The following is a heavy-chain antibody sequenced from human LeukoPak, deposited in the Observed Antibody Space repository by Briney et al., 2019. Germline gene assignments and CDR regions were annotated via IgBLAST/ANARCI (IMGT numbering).Heavy chain of an antibody. D-gene: IGHD2-15*01. CDR1: GGTFSSYA. CDR2: IIPIFGTA. J-gene: IGHJ4*02. Sequence: ASVKVSCKASGGTFSSYAISWVRQAPGQGLEWMGGIIPIFGTANYAQKFQGRVTITADESTSTAYMELSNLRSEDTAVYYCARGTPGDLGYCSGGSCFSFDYWGQGTLVTVSS. CDR3: ARGTPGDLGYCSGGSCFSFDY. V-gene: IGHV1-69*01.